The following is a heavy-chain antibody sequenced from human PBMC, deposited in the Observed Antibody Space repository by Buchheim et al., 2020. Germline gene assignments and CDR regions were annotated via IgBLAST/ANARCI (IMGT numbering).Heavy chain of an antibody. CDR2: IRVSGGNT. CDR3: AKDGGYSSGYAFDY. CDR1: GFTFSLFA. Sequence: EVQLLESGGGLVQPGGSLRLPCAASGFTFSLFAMSWVRQAPGKGLEWVSTIRVSGGNTYYADSVKGRFTISRDTSKKTPYLQMNSLRAEDTALYYCAKDGGYSSGYAFDYWGQGTL. D-gene: IGHD5-18*01. V-gene: IGHV3-23*01. J-gene: IGHJ4*02.